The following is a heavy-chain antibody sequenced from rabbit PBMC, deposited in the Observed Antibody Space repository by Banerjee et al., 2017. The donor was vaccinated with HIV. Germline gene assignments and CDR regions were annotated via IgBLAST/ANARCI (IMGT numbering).Heavy chain of an antibody. Sequence: QEQLVESGGGLVQPEGSLTLTCKASGFSFSGAFYICWVRQAPGKGLEWIACINAATGKPVYATWAKGRFTISRTSSTTVTLRMTSLTAADRAAYFCARDLVGVIGWNFYLWGQGTLVTVS. D-gene: IGHD1-1*01. CDR2: INAATGKP. CDR1: GFSFSGAFY. V-gene: IGHV1S45*01. CDR3: ARDLVGVIGWNFYL. J-gene: IGHJ3*01.